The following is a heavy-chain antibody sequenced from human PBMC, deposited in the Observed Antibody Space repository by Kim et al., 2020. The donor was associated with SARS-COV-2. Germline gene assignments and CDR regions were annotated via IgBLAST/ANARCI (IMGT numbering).Heavy chain of an antibody. CDR1: GDSISRSSYY. V-gene: IGHV4-39*01. CDR3: ASSYYNILTNYYGIFDY. CDR2: ISYSGVP. D-gene: IGHD3-9*01. J-gene: IGHJ4*02. Sequence: SETLSLTCTVSGDSISRSSYYWGWIRQPPGKGLEWIGSISYSGVPYYSPSLKSRVTLSVNMSKNQFSLKLSSVTATDTAVYNCASSYYNILTNYYGIFDYWGQGTLVTVSS.